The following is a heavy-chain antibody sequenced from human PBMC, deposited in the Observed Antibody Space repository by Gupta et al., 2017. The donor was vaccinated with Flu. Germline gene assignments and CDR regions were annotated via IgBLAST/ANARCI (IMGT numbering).Heavy chain of an antibody. CDR1: GSTFTTHT. D-gene: IGHD3-22*01. J-gene: IGHJ3*01. CDR2: INADKGNT. CDR3: ARPADSSGYDAFDV. V-gene: IGHV1-3*01. Sequence: QVQLVQSGAEVKKPGASVKVSCKASGSTFTTHTIQWVRQAPGQRLEWMGWINADKGNTKYSQNFQGRVTITRDTSASTAYMEVSSLRSEDTGVYYCARPADSSGYDAFDVWGQGTMVTVSS.